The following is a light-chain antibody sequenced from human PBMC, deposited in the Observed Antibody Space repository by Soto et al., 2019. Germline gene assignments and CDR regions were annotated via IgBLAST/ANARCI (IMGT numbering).Light chain of an antibody. CDR2: DTS. V-gene: IGKV3-11*01. Sequence: MTRSPATLSVSPGEGATLSCRASQSVSINLAWYQQKPGQPPRLLIYDTSNRATGIPARFSGSRSETDFTLTISSLEPEDFGVYFCHQRNKFGQGTRLEIK. J-gene: IGKJ5*01. CDR3: HQRNK. CDR1: QSVSIN.